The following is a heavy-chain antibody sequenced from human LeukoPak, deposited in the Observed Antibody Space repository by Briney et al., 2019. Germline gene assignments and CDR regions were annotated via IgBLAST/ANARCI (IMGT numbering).Heavy chain of an antibody. Sequence: KPSETLSLTCAVYGGSFSGYYWSWIRQPPGKGLEWIGEINHSGSTNYNPSLKSRVTISVDTSKNQFSLKLSSVTAADTAVYYCARGYNKIRHFDYWGQGTLVTVSS. CDR1: GGSFSGYY. D-gene: IGHD1-1*01. CDR2: INHSGST. V-gene: IGHV4-34*01. CDR3: ARGYNKIRHFDY. J-gene: IGHJ4*02.